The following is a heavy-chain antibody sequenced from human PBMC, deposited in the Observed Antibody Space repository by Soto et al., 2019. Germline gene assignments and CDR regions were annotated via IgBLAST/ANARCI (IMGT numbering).Heavy chain of an antibody. CDR2: INAGNGNT. CDR1: GYTFTSYA. CDR3: AVANYYDSSGYYYTTVDLDY. D-gene: IGHD3-22*01. V-gene: IGHV1-3*01. J-gene: IGHJ4*02. Sequence: ASVKVSCKASGYTFTSYAMHWVRQAPGQRLEWMGWINAGNGNTKYSQKFQGRVTITRDTSASTAYMELSSLRSEDTAVYYCAVANYYDSSGYYYTTVDLDYWGQGTLVNVSS.